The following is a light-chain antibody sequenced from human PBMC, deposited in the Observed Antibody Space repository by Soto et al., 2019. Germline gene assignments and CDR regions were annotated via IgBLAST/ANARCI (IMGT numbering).Light chain of an antibody. J-gene: IGLJ3*02. V-gene: IGLV2-23*02. Sequence: QSALTQPASVSGSPGQSITISCSGTNSDVGWYNFVSWYQQHPGKAPKLLIYEVTKRPSGVSNRFSGSKSGDTASLTISGLQAEDEADYYCCSGGDYIWLFGGGTKLTVL. CDR2: EVT. CDR3: CSGGDYIWL. CDR1: NSDVGWYNF.